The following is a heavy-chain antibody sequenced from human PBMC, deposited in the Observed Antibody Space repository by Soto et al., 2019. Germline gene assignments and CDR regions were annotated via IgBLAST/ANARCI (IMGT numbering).Heavy chain of an antibody. V-gene: IGHV1-18*01. J-gene: IGHJ4*02. CDR3: ARVWEQWLVSDY. CDR1: GYTFTSYG. Sequence: ASVKVSCKAPGYTFTSYGISWVRQAPGQGLEWMGWISAYNGNTNYAQKLQGRVTMTTDTSTSTAYMELRSLRSDDTAVYYCARVWEQWLVSDYWGQGTLVTVSS. D-gene: IGHD6-19*01. CDR2: ISAYNGNT.